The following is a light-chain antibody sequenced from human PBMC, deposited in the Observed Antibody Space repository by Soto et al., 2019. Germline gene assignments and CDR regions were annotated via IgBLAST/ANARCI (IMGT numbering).Light chain of an antibody. V-gene: IGKV1-39*01. CDR1: QVISTS. CDR3: QQSYITPRT. J-gene: IGKJ1*01. CDR2: AAS. Sequence: GESVTITCRASQVISTSLAWYQVKPGKAPKLLINAASSLQSGVPSRFSGSGSGTEFTLTISALQPEDFATYFCQQSYITPRTFGQGTKVDIK.